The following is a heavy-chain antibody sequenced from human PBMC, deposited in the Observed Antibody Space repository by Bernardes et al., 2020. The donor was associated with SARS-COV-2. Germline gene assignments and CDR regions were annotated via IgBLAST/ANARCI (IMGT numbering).Heavy chain of an antibody. CDR3: TRDCCGGNSNGFGY. J-gene: IGHJ4*02. Sequence: RGSLRLSCAASGFDVSRSYVNWVRQAPGGGLEWVSVIYTRGSIYYADSVKGRFTIPRDSSKNTVYLQMTKLTAEDTALYYCTRDCCGGNSNGFGYWGQGTLVTVSS. V-gene: IGHV3-53*01. CDR1: GFDVSRSY. D-gene: IGHD1-20*01. CDR2: IYTRGSI.